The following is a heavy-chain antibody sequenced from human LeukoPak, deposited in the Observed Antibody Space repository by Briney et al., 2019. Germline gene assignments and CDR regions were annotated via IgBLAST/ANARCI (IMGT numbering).Heavy chain of an antibody. CDR3: ARGTLYSGWSYYFDY. V-gene: IGHV4-39*07. Sequence: PGGSLRLSCAASGFTFSSNYMSWVRQPPGKGLEWIGSIYYSGSTYYNPSLKSRVTISVDMSKNHFSLRLSSVTAADTAMYYCARGTLYSGWSYYFDYWGQGSQVTVSS. D-gene: IGHD6-19*01. CDR1: GFTFSSNY. J-gene: IGHJ4*02. CDR2: IYYSGST.